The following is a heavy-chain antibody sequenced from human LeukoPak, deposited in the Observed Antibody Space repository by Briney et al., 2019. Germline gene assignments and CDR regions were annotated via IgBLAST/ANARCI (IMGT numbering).Heavy chain of an antibody. J-gene: IGHJ4*02. CDR3: ASWWGPDYGSGFDY. CDR1: GFTFSSYG. D-gene: IGHD3-10*01. CDR2: INHSGST. Sequence: GSLRLSCAASGFTFSSYGMHWVRQPPGKGLEWIGEINHSGSTNYNPSLKSRVTISVDTSKKQFSLKLSSVTAADTAVYYCASWWGPDYGSGFDYWGQGTLVTVSS. V-gene: IGHV4-34*01.